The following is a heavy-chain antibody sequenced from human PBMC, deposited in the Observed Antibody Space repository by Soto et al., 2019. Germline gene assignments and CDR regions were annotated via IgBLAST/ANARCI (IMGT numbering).Heavy chain of an antibody. CDR3: ARHIGGYCSGGSCYPENYFDY. CDR1: GGSISSYY. D-gene: IGHD2-15*01. V-gene: IGHV4-59*08. CDR2: IYYSGST. Sequence: SETLSLTCTVSGGSISSYYWSWIRQPPGKGLEWIGYIYYSGSTNYNPSLKSRVTISVDTSKNQFSLKLSSVTAADTAVYYCARHIGGYCSGGSCYPENYFDYWGQGTLVTVSS. J-gene: IGHJ4*02.